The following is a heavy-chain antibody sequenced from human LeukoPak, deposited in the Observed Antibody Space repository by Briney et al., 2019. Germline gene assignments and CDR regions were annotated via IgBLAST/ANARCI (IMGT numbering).Heavy chain of an antibody. Sequence: TSETLSLTCAVYGGSFSSYYWSWIRQPPGKGLEWIGEINHSGSTNYNPSLKSRVTISVDTSKNQFSLKLSSVTAADTAVYYCARAYYYDSSGYYFWGQGTLVTVSS. CDR1: GGSFSSYY. J-gene: IGHJ4*02. V-gene: IGHV4-34*01. CDR2: INHSGST. D-gene: IGHD3-22*01. CDR3: ARAYYYDSSGYYF.